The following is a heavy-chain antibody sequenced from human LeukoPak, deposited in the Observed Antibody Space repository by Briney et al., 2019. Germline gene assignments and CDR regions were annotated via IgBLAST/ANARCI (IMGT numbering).Heavy chain of an antibody. CDR1: GFTFSSYW. J-gene: IGHJ4*02. CDR3: ASTSEGYYDYVWGTQGSLDFDY. V-gene: IGHV3-74*01. D-gene: IGHD3-16*01. CDR2: INSDGSST. Sequence: GSLRLSCAACGFTFSSYWMHWVRQAPGKGLVWVSRINSDGSSTSYADSVKGRFTISRDNAKNTLYLQMNSLRAEDTAVYYCASTSEGYYDYVWGTQGSLDFDYWGQGTLVTVSS.